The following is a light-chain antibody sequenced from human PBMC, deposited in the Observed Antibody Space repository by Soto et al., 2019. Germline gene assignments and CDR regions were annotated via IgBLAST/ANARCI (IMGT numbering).Light chain of an antibody. CDR2: EGN. CDR1: SSDVGTYNL. Sequence: QSVLTPPPSVSGSPGESITISYTGTSSDVGTYNLVTWYQQHPGRVPKLILYEGNKRPSGVSSRFSASKSGNTASLTISGLQAEDEADYFCCSYAPSRTLLFGGGTKVTVL. J-gene: IGLJ2*01. CDR3: CSYAPSRTLL. V-gene: IGLV2-23*01.